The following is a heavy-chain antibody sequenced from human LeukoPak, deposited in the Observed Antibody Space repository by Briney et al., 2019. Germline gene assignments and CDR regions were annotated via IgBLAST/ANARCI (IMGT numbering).Heavy chain of an antibody. CDR2: INPNSGGT. V-gene: IGHV1-2*02. CDR3: AREVYDSSGSADY. Sequence: ASVKVSCKSSGYTFTVDYMDWVRQAPGQGLEWMGWINPNSGGTNYAQKFQGRVTMTRDTSISTAYMEQSRLRSDDTAVYYCAREVYDSSGSADYWGQGTLVTVSS. CDR1: GYTFTVDY. J-gene: IGHJ4*02. D-gene: IGHD3-22*01.